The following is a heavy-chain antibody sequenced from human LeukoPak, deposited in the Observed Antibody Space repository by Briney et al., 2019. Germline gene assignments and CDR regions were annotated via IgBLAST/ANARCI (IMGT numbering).Heavy chain of an antibody. V-gene: IGHV3-23*01. CDR2: LGGRGGST. CDR1: GVSFLSAA. J-gene: IGHJ5*02. CDR3: AKGVSSVVYALNWFDP. D-gene: IGHD2-8*02. Sequence: GALRLSCAHPGVSFLSAALRWVRPAPGERLERGSALGGRGGSTYYADCVKGRFTISRDNSKSTLYLQMTSLRAEDTAVYYCAKGVSSVVYALNWFDPWGQGTLVTVSS.